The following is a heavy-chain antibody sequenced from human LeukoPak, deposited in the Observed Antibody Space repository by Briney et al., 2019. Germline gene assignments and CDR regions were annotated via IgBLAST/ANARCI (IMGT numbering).Heavy chain of an antibody. CDR2: TVPIFGTA. CDR1: GGTFSNYA. CDR3: ARGGLTGFLEWLNAFDI. J-gene: IGHJ3*02. Sequence: SVKVSCKASGGTFSNYAISWVRQAPGQGLEWMGRTVPIFGTANYAQKFQGRVTITTDESTSTAYMELSSLRSEDTAVYYCARGGLTGFLEWLNAFDIWGQGTMVTVSS. D-gene: IGHD3-3*01. V-gene: IGHV1-69*05.